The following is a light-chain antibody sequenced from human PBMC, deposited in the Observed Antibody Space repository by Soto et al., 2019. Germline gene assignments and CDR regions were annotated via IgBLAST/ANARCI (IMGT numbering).Light chain of an antibody. Sequence: QSGLTQPASVSGSPGQSITISCTGTSSDVGGYNYVSWYQQHPGKAPKLMIYEVSNRPSGVSNRFSGSKSGNTASLTISGRQAEDEADYYCSSYTSSSTLVFGTGTKVTVL. J-gene: IGLJ1*01. V-gene: IGLV2-14*01. CDR1: SSDVGGYNY. CDR2: EVS. CDR3: SSYTSSSTLV.